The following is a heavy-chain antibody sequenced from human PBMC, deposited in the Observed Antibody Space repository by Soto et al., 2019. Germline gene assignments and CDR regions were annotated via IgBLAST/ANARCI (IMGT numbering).Heavy chain of an antibody. D-gene: IGHD6-13*01. CDR2: ISDSGRI. CDR1: AGPLRPCS. V-gene: IGHV4-59*01. CDR3: ARDRMAADATEVAFDF. Sequence: SQNLTHSSTVSAGPLRPCSLHCFRRPPGKGLEWIAYISDSGRILYNPSLKSRVTLSLDASKNQFSLRLSSVTAADTAVYYCARDRMAADATEVAFDFWXQGTMVT. J-gene: IGHJ3*01.